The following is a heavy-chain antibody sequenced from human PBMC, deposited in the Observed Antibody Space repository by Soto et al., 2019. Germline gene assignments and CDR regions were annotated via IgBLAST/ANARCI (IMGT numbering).Heavy chain of an antibody. CDR3: ASWAGQVHAYGGPFDY. V-gene: IGHV1-69*06. D-gene: IGHD4-17*01. J-gene: IGHJ4*02. CDR2: IIPIFGTA. Sequence: QVQLVQSGAEVKKPGSSVKVSCKASGGTFSSYAISWVRQAPGQGLEWMGGIIPIFGTANYAQKFQGRVTNTADKSTSTAYMELISLTSDDTAVYHCASWAGQVHAYGGPFDYWGQGTLVTVSS. CDR1: GGTFSSYA.